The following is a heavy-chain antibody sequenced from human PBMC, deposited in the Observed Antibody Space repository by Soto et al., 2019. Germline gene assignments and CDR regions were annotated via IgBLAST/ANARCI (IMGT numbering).Heavy chain of an antibody. CDR1: GYTFTGYY. D-gene: IGHD3-3*01. CDR3: AARLNYDFWSGYSDAFDI. CDR2: INPNSGGT. J-gene: IGHJ3*02. Sequence: ASVKVSCKASGYTFTGYYMHWVRQAPGQGLEWMGWINPNSGGTNYAQKFQGWVTMTRDTSISTAYMELSSLRSDDTAVYYCAARLNYDFWSGYSDAFDIWGQGTMVTVSS. V-gene: IGHV1-2*04.